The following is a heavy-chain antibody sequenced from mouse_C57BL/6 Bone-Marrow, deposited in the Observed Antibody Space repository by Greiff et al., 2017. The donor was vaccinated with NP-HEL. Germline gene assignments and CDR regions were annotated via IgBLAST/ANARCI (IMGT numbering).Heavy chain of an antibody. Sequence: VQLQQSGAELVRPGTSVKVSCKASGYAFTNYLIEWVKQRPGQGLEWIGVINPGSGGTNYNEKFKGKATLTADKSSSTAYMQLSSLTSEDSAVYFCAHYYHYGSKDWYFDVWGTGTTVTVSS. CDR3: AHYYHYGSKDWYFDV. D-gene: IGHD1-1*01. J-gene: IGHJ1*03. V-gene: IGHV1-54*01. CDR2: INPGSGGT. CDR1: GYAFTNYL.